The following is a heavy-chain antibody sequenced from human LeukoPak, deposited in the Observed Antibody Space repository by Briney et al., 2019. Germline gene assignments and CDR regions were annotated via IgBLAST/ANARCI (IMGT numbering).Heavy chain of an antibody. J-gene: IGHJ4*02. D-gene: IGHD3-22*01. Sequence: PGGSLRLSCAASGFTFSSYEMNWVRQAPGKGLEWVSYISSSGSTIYYADSVKGRFTISRDNAKNSLYLQMNSLRAEDTAVYYCARDAYDSRVDYWGQGTLVTVCS. CDR2: ISSSGSTI. CDR1: GFTFSSYE. CDR3: ARDAYDSRVDY. V-gene: IGHV3-48*03.